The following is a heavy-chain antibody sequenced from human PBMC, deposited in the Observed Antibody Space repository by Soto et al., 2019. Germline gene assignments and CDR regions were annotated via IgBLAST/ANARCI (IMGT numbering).Heavy chain of an antibody. CDR1: GYSFTSYW. V-gene: IGHV5-10-1*01. CDR3: ARQGGRGTTRGYYYYGMDV. Sequence: GESLKISCKGSGYSFTSYWISWVRQMPGKGLEWMGRIDPSDSYTNYSPSFQGHVTISADKSISTAYLQWSSLKASDTAMYYCARQGGRGTTRGYYYYGMDVWGQGTTVTVSS. D-gene: IGHD3-16*01. CDR2: IDPSDSYT. J-gene: IGHJ6*02.